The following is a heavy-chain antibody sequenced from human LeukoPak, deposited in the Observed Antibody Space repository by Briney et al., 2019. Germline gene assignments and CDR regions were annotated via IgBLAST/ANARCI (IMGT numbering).Heavy chain of an antibody. J-gene: IGHJ3*02. CDR1: GDSISGFY. Sequence: PSETLSLTCTVSGDSISGFYWSWIRQAAGKGLEWIGHIYTSGSTNYNPSLKSRVTMSVDMSKNQFSLKLTSVTAADTAVYYCAKSNGYGLVDIWGQGTMVTVSS. CDR2: IYTSGST. D-gene: IGHD3-10*01. V-gene: IGHV4-4*07. CDR3: AKSNGYGLVDI.